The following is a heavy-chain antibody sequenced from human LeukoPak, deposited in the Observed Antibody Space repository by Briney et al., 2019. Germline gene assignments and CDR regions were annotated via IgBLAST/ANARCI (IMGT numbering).Heavy chain of an antibody. CDR3: ARVSPGYYDSSGYYSYYYYYYMDV. J-gene: IGHJ6*03. Sequence: ASVKVSCKASGYTFTSYGISWVRQAPGQGLEWMGWISAYNGNTNYAQKLQGRVTMTTDTSTSTAYMELRSLRSDDTAVYYCARVSPGYYDSSGYYSYYYYYYMDVWGKGTTVTVSS. D-gene: IGHD3-22*01. V-gene: IGHV1-18*01. CDR1: GYTFTSYG. CDR2: ISAYNGNT.